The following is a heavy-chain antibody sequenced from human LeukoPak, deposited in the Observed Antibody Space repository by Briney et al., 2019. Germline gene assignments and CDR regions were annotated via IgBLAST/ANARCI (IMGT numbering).Heavy chain of an antibody. V-gene: IGHV1-69*05. CDR3: ATYNAYCSSTSCSYFDY. CDR2: IIPIFGTA. J-gene: IGHJ4*02. CDR1: GGTFSSYA. D-gene: IGHD2-2*01. Sequence: ASVKVSCKASGGTFSSYAISWVRQAPGQGLEWMGGIIPIFGTANYAQKFQGRVTITTDESTSTAYMELSSLRSEDTAVYYCATYNAYCSSTSCSYFDYWGQGTLVTVSS.